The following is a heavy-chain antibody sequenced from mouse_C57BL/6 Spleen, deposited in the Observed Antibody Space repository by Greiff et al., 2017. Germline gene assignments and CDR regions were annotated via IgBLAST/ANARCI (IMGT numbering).Heavy chain of an antibody. Sequence: QVQLQQPGAELVRPGSSVKLSCKASGYTFTSYWMHWVKQRPIQGLEWIGNIDPSDSATHYNQKFKDKATLTVDKSSSTAYMQLSSLTSEDSAVYYCASEGYFHGGAMDYWGQGTSVTVSS. CDR2: IDPSDSAT. CDR3: ASEGYFHGGAMDY. J-gene: IGHJ4*01. V-gene: IGHV1-52*01. CDR1: GYTFTSYW.